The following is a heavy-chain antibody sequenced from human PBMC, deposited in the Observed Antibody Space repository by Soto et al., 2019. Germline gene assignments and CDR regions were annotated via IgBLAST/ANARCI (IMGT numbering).Heavy chain of an antibody. CDR2: IYYSGST. Sequence: SETLSLTCTVSGGSISSSSYYWGWIRQPPGKGLEWIGSIYYSGSTYYNPSLKSRVTISVDTSKNQFSLRLISVTDADTAVYYCARGQRFSDWFDPWGQGTLVTVSS. CDR3: ARGQRFSDWFDP. CDR1: GGSISSSSYY. J-gene: IGHJ5*02. D-gene: IGHD3-3*01. V-gene: IGHV4-39*07.